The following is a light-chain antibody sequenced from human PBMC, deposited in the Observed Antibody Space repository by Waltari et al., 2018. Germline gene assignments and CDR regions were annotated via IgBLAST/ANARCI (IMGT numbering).Light chain of an antibody. Sequence: EIVFTQSPGTLSLSLGEKAPVSCRASPSVSRALAWYQQKPGQAPRLLIYGASTRATGIPDRFSGSGSGTDFSLTISRLEPDDFAVYYCQHYLRLPVTFGQGTTVEI. CDR1: PSVSRA. V-gene: IGKV3-20*01. CDR2: GAS. J-gene: IGKJ1*01. CDR3: QHYLRLPVT.